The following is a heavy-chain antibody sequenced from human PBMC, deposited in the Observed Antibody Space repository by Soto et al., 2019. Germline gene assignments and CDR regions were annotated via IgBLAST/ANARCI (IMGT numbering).Heavy chain of an antibody. D-gene: IGHD1-26*01. J-gene: IGHJ4*02. CDR3: ARSSGRFRSFEY. CDR1: GSSLSTSGVG. CDR2: IYWDDNK. Sequence: QITLKEFGPTLVKPTQTLMLTCTLSGSSLSTSGVGVGWIHKPPGKALEWLALIYWDDNKRYSPSLKSRLTFTKDTSKNHVAMTMTNMDPVDTATYYGARSSGRFRSFEYWGQGTLVTVSS. V-gene: IGHV2-5*02.